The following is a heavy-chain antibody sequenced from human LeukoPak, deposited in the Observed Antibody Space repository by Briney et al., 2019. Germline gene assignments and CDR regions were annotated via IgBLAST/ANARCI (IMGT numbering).Heavy chain of an antibody. J-gene: IGHJ4*02. CDR2: ISSSSSTI. V-gene: IGHV3-48*01. CDR3: AKVEYYDFWSGPDY. Sequence: GGSLRLSCAASGFSFSTSYMNWVRQPPGNGLEWVSYISSSSSTIYYADSVKGRFTISRDNAKNSLYLQMNSLRAEDTAVYYCAKVEYYDFWSGPDYWGQGTLVTVSS. CDR1: GFSFSTSY. D-gene: IGHD3-3*01.